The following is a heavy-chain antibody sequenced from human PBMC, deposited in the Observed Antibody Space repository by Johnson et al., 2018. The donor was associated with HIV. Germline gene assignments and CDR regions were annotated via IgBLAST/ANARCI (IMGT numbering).Heavy chain of an antibody. D-gene: IGHD3-22*01. Sequence: QMQLVESGGGVVQPGRSLRLSCAASGFTFSSYWMSWVRQAPAKGLEWVAVISYDGSDKYYADSVKCRFTISRDNSKNTLYLQMNSLRAEDTAVYYCAKGVDYYDSSPADAFDIWGQGTMVTVSS. CDR2: ISYDGSDK. CDR1: GFTFSSYW. CDR3: AKGVDYYDSSPADAFDI. J-gene: IGHJ3*02. V-gene: IGHV3-30*18.